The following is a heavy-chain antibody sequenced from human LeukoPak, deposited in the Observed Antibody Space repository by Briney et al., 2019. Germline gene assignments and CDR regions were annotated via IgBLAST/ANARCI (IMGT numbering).Heavy chain of an antibody. CDR3: ARNLKIVVVPAAIQRHYYYYGMDV. CDR2: INHSGST. Sequence: SETLSLTCAVYGGSFSGYYWSWIRQPPGKGLEWIGEINHSGSTNYNPSLRSRVTISVDTSKNQFSLKLSSVTAADTAVYYCARNLKIVVVPAAIQRHYYYYGMDVWGQGPRSPSP. CDR1: GGSFSGYY. V-gene: IGHV4-34*01. J-gene: IGHJ6*02. D-gene: IGHD2-2*02.